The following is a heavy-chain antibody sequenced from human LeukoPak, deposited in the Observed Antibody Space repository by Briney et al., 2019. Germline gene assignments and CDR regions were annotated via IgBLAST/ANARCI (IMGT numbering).Heavy chain of an antibody. CDR2: MNPNSGNT. V-gene: IGHV1-8*03. Sequence: ASVKVSCKASGYTFTSYDINWVRQATGQGLEWMGWMNPNSGNTGYAQKFQGRVTITRNTSISTAYMELSSLRSEDTAVYYCARGEGYWVSFDIWGQGTMVTVSS. D-gene: IGHD2-15*01. CDR3: ARGEGYWVSFDI. J-gene: IGHJ3*02. CDR1: GYTFTSYD.